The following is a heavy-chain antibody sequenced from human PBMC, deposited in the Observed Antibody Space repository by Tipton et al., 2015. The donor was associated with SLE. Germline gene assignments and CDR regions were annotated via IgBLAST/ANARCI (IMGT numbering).Heavy chain of an antibody. J-gene: IGHJ4*02. D-gene: IGHD6-13*01. Sequence: TLSLTCTVSGGSISSGSYYWSWLRQPAGKGLEWIGRIYTSGSTNYNPSLKSRVTISVDTSKNQFSRKLSCVTAADTAVYYCARAMGSSSWFYCFDYWGQGTLVTVSS. CDR1: GGSISSGSYY. CDR3: ARAMGSSSWFYCFDY. CDR2: IYTSGST. V-gene: IGHV4-61*02.